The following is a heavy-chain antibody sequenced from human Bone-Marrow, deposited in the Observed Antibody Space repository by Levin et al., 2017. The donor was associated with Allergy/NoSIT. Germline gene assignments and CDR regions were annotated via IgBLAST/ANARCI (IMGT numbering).Heavy chain of an antibody. Sequence: GGSLRLSCAASGFTFSSYDMHWVRQATGKGLEWVSAIGTAGDTYYPGSVKGRFTISRENAKNSLYLQMNSLRAGDTAVYYCARMNKYYYDSSGYYDYYGMDVWGQGTTVTVSS. V-gene: IGHV3-13*01. CDR1: GFTFSSYD. J-gene: IGHJ6*02. D-gene: IGHD3-22*01. CDR3: ARMNKYYYDSSGYYDYYGMDV. CDR2: IGTAGDT.